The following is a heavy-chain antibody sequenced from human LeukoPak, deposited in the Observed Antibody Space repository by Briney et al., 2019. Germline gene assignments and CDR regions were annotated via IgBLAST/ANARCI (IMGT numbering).Heavy chain of an antibody. CDR3: YVWGSYRRQAFDI. CDR1: GYTFTSYD. CDR2: MNPNSGNT. Sequence: ASVKVSCKASGYTFTSYDINWVRQATGQGLEWMGWMNPNSGNTGYAQKFQGRVTMTRNTSISTAYTELSSLRSEDTAVYYCYVWGSYRRQAFDIWGQGTMVTVSS. D-gene: IGHD3-16*02. J-gene: IGHJ3*02. V-gene: IGHV1-8*01.